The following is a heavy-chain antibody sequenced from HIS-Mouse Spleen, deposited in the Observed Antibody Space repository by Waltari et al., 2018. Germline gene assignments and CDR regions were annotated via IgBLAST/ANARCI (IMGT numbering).Heavy chain of an antibody. CDR3: ARGPLSGYSYGGLDY. Sequence: QVQLQQWGAGLLKPSETLSLTHAVYGGSFSGYYWSWIRQPPGKGLEWIGEINHSGSTNYNPSLKSRVTISVDTSKNQFSLKLSSVTAADTAVYYCARGPLSGYSYGGLDYWGQGTLVTVSS. V-gene: IGHV4-34*01. CDR2: INHSGST. D-gene: IGHD5-18*01. J-gene: IGHJ4*02. CDR1: GGSFSGYY.